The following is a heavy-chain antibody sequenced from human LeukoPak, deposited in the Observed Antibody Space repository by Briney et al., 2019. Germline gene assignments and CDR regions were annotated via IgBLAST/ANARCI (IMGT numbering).Heavy chain of an antibody. CDR1: GGSISSYY. V-gene: IGHV4-4*09. J-gene: IGHJ4*02. D-gene: IGHD1-26*01. CDR3: ARHASGSYSDFDY. CDR2: IYTSRST. Sequence: SETLSLTCTVAGGSISSYYWSWIRQPPGKGLEWIGYIYTSRSTNYNPSLKSRVTISVDTSKNQFSLKLSSVTAADTAVYYCARHASGSYSDFDYWGQGTLVTVSS.